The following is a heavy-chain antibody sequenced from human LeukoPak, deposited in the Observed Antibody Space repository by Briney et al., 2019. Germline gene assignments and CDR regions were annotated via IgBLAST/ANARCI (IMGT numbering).Heavy chain of an antibody. CDR3: ATSGTTGYYYYMDV. J-gene: IGHJ6*03. D-gene: IGHD1-1*01. V-gene: IGHV4-59*01. CDR1: GGSISSYS. Sequence: SETLSLTCTASGGSISSYSWSWIRQPPGKGLEWIGCIYYSGNTNYNSSLKSRVNISVDTSKNQFSLKLSSVTAADTAVYYCATSGTTGYYYYMDVWGKGTTVTVSS. CDR2: IYYSGNT.